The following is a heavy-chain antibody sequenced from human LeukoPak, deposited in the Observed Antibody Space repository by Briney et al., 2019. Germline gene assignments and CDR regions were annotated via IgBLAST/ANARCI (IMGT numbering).Heavy chain of an antibody. CDR1: GGSFSGYY. V-gene: IGHV4-34*01. CDR2: INHSGST. D-gene: IGHD2-2*02. J-gene: IGHJ4*02. CDR3: ARDIREGHFFDY. Sequence: SETLSLTCAVYGGSFSGYYWSWIRQPPGKGLEWIGEINHSGSTNYNPSLKSRVTISVDTSKNQFSLKLSSVTAADTAVYYCARDIREGHFFDYWGQGTLVTVSS.